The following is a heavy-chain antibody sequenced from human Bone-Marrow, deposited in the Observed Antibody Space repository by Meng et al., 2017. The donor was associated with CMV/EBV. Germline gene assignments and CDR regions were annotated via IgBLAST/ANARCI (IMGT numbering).Heavy chain of an antibody. Sequence: SETLSLTCAVYGGSFSGYYWSWIRQPPGKGLEWIGEINHSGSTNYNPSLKSRVTISVDTSKNQFSLKLSSVTAADMAVYYCARGSFDFWSGYRFDYWGQGTLVTVSS. D-gene: IGHD3-3*01. CDR2: INHSGST. CDR1: GGSFSGYY. J-gene: IGHJ4*02. V-gene: IGHV4-34*01. CDR3: ARGSFDFWSGYRFDY.